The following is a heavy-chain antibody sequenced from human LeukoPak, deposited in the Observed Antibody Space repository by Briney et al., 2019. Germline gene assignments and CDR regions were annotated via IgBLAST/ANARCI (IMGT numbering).Heavy chain of an antibody. CDR3: ARDRATMVRANDY. D-gene: IGHD3-10*01. CDR2: INPSGGST. J-gene: IGHJ4*02. CDR1: GYTFTSYY. Sequence: ASVKVSCKASGYTFTSYYMHWVRQAPGQGLEWMGIINPSGGSTSYAQKFQGRVTMTTDTSTSTAYMELRSLRSDDTAVYYCARDRATMVRANDYWGQGTLVTVSS. V-gene: IGHV1-46*01.